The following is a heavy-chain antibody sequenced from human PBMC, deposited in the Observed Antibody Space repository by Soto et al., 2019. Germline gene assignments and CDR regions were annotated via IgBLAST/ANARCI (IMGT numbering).Heavy chain of an antibody. J-gene: IGHJ6*03. Sequence: QVQLQQWGAGLLKPSETLSLTCAVYGGSFSGYYWSWIRQPPGKGLEWIGEINHSGSTNYNPSLKSRVTISVDTSKNQFSLKLSSVTAADTAVYYCARTYYYGSGSFPLNYYYYMDVWGKGTTVTVSS. V-gene: IGHV4-34*01. CDR2: INHSGST. D-gene: IGHD3-10*01. CDR1: GGSFSGYY. CDR3: ARTYYYGSGSFPLNYYYYMDV.